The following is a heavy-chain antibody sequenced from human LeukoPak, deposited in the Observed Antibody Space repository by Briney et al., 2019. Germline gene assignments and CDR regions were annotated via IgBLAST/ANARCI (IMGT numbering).Heavy chain of an antibody. V-gene: IGHV4-59*01. CDR2: LYYSGST. CDR3: AQEGRRGAFDI. Sequence: SETLSLTCTVAGGSISSYYWSWIRQPPGKGLEWIGYLYYSGSTNYNPSLKSRVTISVDTSKNQFSLKLSSVTAADTAVYYCAQEGRRGAFDIWGQGTMVTVSS. CDR1: GGSISSYY. D-gene: IGHD3-10*01. J-gene: IGHJ3*02.